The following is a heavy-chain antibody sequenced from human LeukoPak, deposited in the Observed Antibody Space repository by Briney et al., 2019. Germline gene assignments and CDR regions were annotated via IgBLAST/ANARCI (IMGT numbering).Heavy chain of an antibody. J-gene: IGHJ4*02. D-gene: IGHD3-10*01. CDR1: GFTFSNYA. Sequence: PGGSLRLSCAASGFTFSNYAMHWVRQAPGKGLEFVSAISSDGGTTYYANSVKGRFTISRDKSKNTLFLQMNSLRAEDTAVYYCAKDPGYYGSGSPQGYFDYWGQGALVTVSS. CDR2: ISSDGGTT. CDR3: AKDPGYYGSGSPQGYFDY. V-gene: IGHV3-64*01.